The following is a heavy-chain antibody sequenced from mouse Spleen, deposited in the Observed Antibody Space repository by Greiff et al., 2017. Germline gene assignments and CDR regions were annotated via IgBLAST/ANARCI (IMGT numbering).Heavy chain of an antibody. Sequence: EVKLQESGPGLVKPSQSLSLTCSVTGYSITSGYYWNWIRQFPGNKLEWMGYISYDGSNNYNPSLKNRISITRDTSKNQFFLKLNSVTTEDTATYYCARGGYRYAWFAYWGQGTLVTVSA. CDR1: GYSITSGYY. CDR3: ARGGYRYAWFAY. J-gene: IGHJ3*01. D-gene: IGHD2-14*01. CDR2: ISYDGSN. V-gene: IGHV3-6*01.